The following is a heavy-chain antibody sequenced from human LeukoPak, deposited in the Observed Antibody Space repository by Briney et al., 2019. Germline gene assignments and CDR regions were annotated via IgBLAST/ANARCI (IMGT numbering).Heavy chain of an antibody. CDR2: IKPDGSEQ. J-gene: IGHJ4*02. Sequence: GGSLRLSCVVSGFNLSSSWMSWVCQAPGKGLDYVATIKPDGSEQYYVGSAKGRFTISKDSAKNSLYLQMNSLRGEDTAMYYCAKQGAYCFDCWGQGTLVTVSS. CDR3: AKQGAYCFDC. CDR1: GFNLSSSW. V-gene: IGHV3-7*01.